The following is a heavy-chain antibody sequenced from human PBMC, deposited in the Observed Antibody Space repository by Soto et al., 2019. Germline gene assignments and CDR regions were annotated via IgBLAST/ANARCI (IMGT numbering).Heavy chain of an antibody. Sequence: SVKVSCKASGYTFSSYAISWVRQAPGQGLEWMGGIIPIFGTANYAQKFQDRVTITADESTSTAYMELSSLRSEDTAVYYCASSRAGGYQHFDYWGQGTLVTVSS. CDR2: IIPIFGTA. J-gene: IGHJ4*02. V-gene: IGHV1-69*13. D-gene: IGHD5-18*01. CDR1: GYTFSSYA. CDR3: ASSRAGGYQHFDY.